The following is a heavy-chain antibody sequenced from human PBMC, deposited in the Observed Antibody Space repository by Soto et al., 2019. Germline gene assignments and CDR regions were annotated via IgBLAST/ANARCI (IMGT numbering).Heavy chain of an antibody. D-gene: IGHD5-12*01. CDR3: ARHSGYDYVFDY. V-gene: IGHV1-2*02. Sequence: DSVKHCCTASGYTITGYYSHWVRQAPGQGLEWMGWINPNNGDTNYAQKFQGRVTMTRDTSTSTAYMELSSLTFDDTAVYYCARHSGYDYVFDYWGQGTLVTGSS. CDR2: INPNNGDT. CDR1: GYTITGYY. J-gene: IGHJ4*02.